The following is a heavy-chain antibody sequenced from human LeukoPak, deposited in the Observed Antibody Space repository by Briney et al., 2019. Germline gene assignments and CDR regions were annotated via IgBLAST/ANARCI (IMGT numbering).Heavy chain of an antibody. CDR3: ARVVTIFGVGYPDYYYYMDV. V-gene: IGHV1-2*02. CDR1: GYTFTGYY. D-gene: IGHD3-3*01. CDR2: INPNSGGT. J-gene: IGHJ6*03. Sequence: ASVKVSCKASGYTFTGYYMHWVRQAPGQGLEWMGWINPNSGGTNYAQKFQGRVTMTRDTSISTAYMELSRLRSDDTAVYYCARVVTIFGVGYPDYYYYMDVWGKGTTVTVSS.